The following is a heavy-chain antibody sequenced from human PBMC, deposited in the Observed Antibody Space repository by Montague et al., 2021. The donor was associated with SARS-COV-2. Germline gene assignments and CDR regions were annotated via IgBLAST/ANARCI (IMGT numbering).Heavy chain of an antibody. CDR2: IYYSGST. CDR1: GGSISSSSYY. CDR3: ARHVTFGGVVVALDY. J-gene: IGHJ4*02. D-gene: IGHD3-16*02. Sequence: SETLSLTCTVSGGSISSSSYYWGWIRQPPGKGLEWIGSIYYSGSTYYNPSLKSRVTISVDTSKNQFSLKLSSVTAADTAVYYCARHVTFGGVVVALDYWGQGHLVSVSS. V-gene: IGHV4-39*01.